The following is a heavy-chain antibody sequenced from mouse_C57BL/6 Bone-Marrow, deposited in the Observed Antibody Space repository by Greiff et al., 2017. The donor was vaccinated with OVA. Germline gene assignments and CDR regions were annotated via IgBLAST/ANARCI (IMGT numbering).Heavy chain of an antibody. D-gene: IGHD2-1*01. CDR1: GFSLTSYG. CDR2: IWSGGST. V-gene: IGHV2-2*01. CDR3: ARIGNHGYWYFDV. Sequence: QVQLQQSGPGLVQPSQSLSITCTVSGFSLTSYGVHWVRQSPGKGLEWLGVIWSGGSTDYNAAFISRLSISKDNSKSQVFFKMNSLQADDTAIYYCARIGNHGYWYFDVWGTGTTVTVSS. J-gene: IGHJ1*03.